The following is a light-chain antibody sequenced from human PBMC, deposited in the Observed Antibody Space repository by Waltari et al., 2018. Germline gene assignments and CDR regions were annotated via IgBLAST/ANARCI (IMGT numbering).Light chain of an antibody. CDR1: SSDVGSYNL. Sequence: QSALTQPASVSGSPGQSITISCPGTSSDVGSYNLVSWYQQHPGKAPKLMIYEVSKRPSGVSNRFSGSKSGNTASLTISGLQAEDEADYYCCSYAGSSTCVFGSGTKVTVL. CDR3: CSYAGSSTCV. J-gene: IGLJ6*01. V-gene: IGLV2-23*02. CDR2: EVS.